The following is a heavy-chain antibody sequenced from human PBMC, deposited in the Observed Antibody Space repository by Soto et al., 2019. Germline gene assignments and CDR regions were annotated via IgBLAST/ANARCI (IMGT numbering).Heavy chain of an antibody. CDR1: GFTFSSYD. V-gene: IGHV3-13*01. CDR3: ARAKSLWPNYYYYGMDV. Sequence: EVQLVESGGGLVQPGVSLILSCAASGFTFSSYDMHWVRQATGKGLEWVSAIGTAGDTYYPVYVKGRFTISRENAKNSLYLHMNSLRAGDPAVYYCARAKSLWPNYYYYGMDVSGQGTTVIVSS. D-gene: IGHD3-10*01. J-gene: IGHJ6*02. CDR2: IGTAGDT.